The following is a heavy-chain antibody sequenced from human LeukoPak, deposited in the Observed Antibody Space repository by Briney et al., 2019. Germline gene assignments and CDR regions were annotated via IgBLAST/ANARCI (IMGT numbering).Heavy chain of an antibody. Sequence: GGSLRLSCAASGFTFSSYAIHWVRQAPGKGLEYVSAISSNGGSTYYANSVKGRFTISRDNSKNTLYLQMGSLRAEDMAVYYCAGGGYDYVWGSYRVFDYWGQGTLVTVSS. V-gene: IGHV3-64*01. CDR3: AGGGYDYVWGSYRVFDY. J-gene: IGHJ4*02. D-gene: IGHD3-16*02. CDR2: ISSNGGST. CDR1: GFTFSSYA.